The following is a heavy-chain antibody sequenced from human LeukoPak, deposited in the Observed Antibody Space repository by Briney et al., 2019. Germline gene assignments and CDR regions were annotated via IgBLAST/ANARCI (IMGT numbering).Heavy chain of an antibody. CDR1: GFTVSSNY. CDR2: IYSGGST. Sequence: GESLRLSCAASGFTVSSNYMSWVRQAPGKGLEWVSVIYSGGSTYYEDSVKGRFTISRDNSKNTLYLQMNSLRAEDTAVYYCARDVRFDYWGQGTLVTVSS. V-gene: IGHV3-66*01. D-gene: IGHD4/OR15-4a*01. J-gene: IGHJ4*02. CDR3: ARDVRFDY.